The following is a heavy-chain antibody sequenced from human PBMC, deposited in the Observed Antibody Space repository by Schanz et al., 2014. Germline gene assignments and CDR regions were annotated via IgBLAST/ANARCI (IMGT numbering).Heavy chain of an antibody. Sequence: QLQLQESGPGLVKPSETLSLTCTVSGGSIRRSTYYWGWIRQPPGKGLEWVASIYNSGSAYYGPSIKSRVTIPVETPKSQFPLRLNAVTASDTAVYYCVRQLLWFGESGVDTWGQGTLVVVSS. V-gene: IGHV4-39*01. CDR2: IYNSGSA. CDR3: VRQLLWFGESGVDT. CDR1: GGSIRRSTYY. D-gene: IGHD3-10*01. J-gene: IGHJ5*02.